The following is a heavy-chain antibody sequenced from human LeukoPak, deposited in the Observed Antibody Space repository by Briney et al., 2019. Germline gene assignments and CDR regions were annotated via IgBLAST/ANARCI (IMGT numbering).Heavy chain of an antibody. CDR3: ARAKRSTGLVDY. CDR1: GDSINSYY. J-gene: IGHJ4*02. CDR2: IYYSETT. V-gene: IGHV4-59*01. Sequence: SETLSLTCTVSGDSINSYYWNWIRQPPGKRLEWIGYIYYSETTNYNPSLKSRVTISVDTSKNHFSLRLSSVTAADTAVYYCARAKRSTGLVDYWGQGTLVTVSS. D-gene: IGHD5-18*01.